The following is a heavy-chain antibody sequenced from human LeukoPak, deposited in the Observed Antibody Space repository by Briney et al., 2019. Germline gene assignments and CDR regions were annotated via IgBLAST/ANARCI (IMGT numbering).Heavy chain of an antibody. Sequence: GASVKVSCKASGYTFTGYYMHWVRQAPGQGLEWMGWINPNSGGTNYAQKFQGRVTMTRDTSISTAYMELSRLRSDDTAVYYCARDGSSWYGSLYYFDYWGQGTLVTVSS. J-gene: IGHJ4*02. V-gene: IGHV1-2*02. D-gene: IGHD6-13*01. CDR1: GYTFTGYY. CDR2: INPNSGGT. CDR3: ARDGSSWYGSLYYFDY.